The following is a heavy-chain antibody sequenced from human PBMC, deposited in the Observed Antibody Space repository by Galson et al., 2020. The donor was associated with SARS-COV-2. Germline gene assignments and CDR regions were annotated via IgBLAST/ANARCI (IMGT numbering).Heavy chain of an antibody. CDR1: GGSISSSTYY. D-gene: IGHD5-18*01. Sequence: SETLSLTCTVSGGSISSSTYYWGWIRQPPGTGLEWIGSIYYSESTSYNPSLKSRVTISVDTSKTQFSLRLSSVTAADTAVYYCARQWRWSGYSCGYGTYYVDYGCQGMLVAFSS. CDR2: IYYSEST. CDR3: ARQWRWSGYSCGYGTYYVDY. J-gene: IGHJ4*02. V-gene: IGHV4-39*01.